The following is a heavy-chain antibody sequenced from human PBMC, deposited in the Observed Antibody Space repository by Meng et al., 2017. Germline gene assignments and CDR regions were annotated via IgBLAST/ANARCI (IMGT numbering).Heavy chain of an antibody. CDR1: GFTFDDYA. D-gene: IGHD3-22*01. V-gene: IGHV3-43D*03. Sequence: GGSLRLSCAASGFTFDDYAMHWVRQAPGKGLEWVSLISWDGGSTYYADSVKGRFTISRDNSKNSLYLQMNSLRAEDTALYYCAKDIRSSGYYYFYYWGQGTLVTVSS. J-gene: IGHJ4*02. CDR3: AKDIRSSGYYYFYY. CDR2: ISWDGGST.